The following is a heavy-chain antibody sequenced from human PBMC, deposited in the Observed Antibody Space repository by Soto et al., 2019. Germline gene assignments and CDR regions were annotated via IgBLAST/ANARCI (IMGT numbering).Heavy chain of an antibody. D-gene: IGHD6-19*01. Sequence: QVQLVESGGGVVEPGRSRRLSCAASGFTFSSYAMHWVRKAPGKGLEWVAVISYDGSNKYYADSVKGRFTISRDNSKNTLYLQMNSLRPEDTAVYYCARSSSGWYKDAFDIWGQGTMVTVSS. V-gene: IGHV3-30-3*01. J-gene: IGHJ3*02. CDR1: GFTFSSYA. CDR2: ISYDGSNK. CDR3: ARSSSGWYKDAFDI.